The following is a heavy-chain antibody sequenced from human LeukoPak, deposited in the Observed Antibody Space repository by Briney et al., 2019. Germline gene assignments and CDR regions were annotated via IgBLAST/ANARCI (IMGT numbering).Heavy chain of an antibody. CDR1: GFTFSSYA. Sequence: PGGSLRLSCAASGFTFSSYAMSWVRQAPGKGLEWVSAISGSGGSTYYADSVKGRFTISRDNSKNTLYLQMNSLRAEDTAVYYCAKSLEPMTTVTTYCDYWGQGTLVTVSS. CDR2: ISGSGGST. D-gene: IGHD4-17*01. CDR3: AKSLEPMTTVTTYCDY. V-gene: IGHV3-23*01. J-gene: IGHJ4*02.